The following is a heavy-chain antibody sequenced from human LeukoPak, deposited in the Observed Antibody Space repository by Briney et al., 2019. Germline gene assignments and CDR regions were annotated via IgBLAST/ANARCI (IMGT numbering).Heavy chain of an antibody. CDR1: GYSISSGYY. CDR2: IYHSGST. V-gene: IGHV4-38-2*02. Sequence: PSETLSLTCTVSGYSISSGYYWGRIRQPPGKGLEWIGSIYHSGSTYYNPSLKSRVTISVDTSKNQFSLKLSSVTAADTAVYYCAREGSSWYRATYWGQGTLVTVSS. CDR3: AREGSSWYRATY. J-gene: IGHJ4*02. D-gene: IGHD6-13*01.